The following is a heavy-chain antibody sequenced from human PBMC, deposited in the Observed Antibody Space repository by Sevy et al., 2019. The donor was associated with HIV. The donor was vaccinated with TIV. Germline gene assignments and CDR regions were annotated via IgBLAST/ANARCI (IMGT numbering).Heavy chain of an antibody. V-gene: IGHV3-7*04. Sequence: GGSLRLSCAASGFIFSNYWMSWVRQAPGKGLEWVANIKQDGSEKYYVDSVRGRFTLSRDNAKNSLYLQMNSLRVEDTAVYYCAWGAWYAIWGQRTTVTVSS. D-gene: IGHD6-19*01. CDR2: IKQDGSEK. CDR3: AWGAWYAI. CDR1: GFIFSNYW. J-gene: IGHJ6*02.